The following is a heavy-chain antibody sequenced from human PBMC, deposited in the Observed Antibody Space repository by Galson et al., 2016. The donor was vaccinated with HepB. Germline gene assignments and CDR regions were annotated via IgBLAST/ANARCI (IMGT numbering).Heavy chain of an antibody. V-gene: IGHV4-4*02. J-gene: IGHJ4*02. Sequence: SETLSLTCAVSGVSIDIGYWWSWVRQTPGKGLEWIGEMHPSGQSNYNPSLKSRVSISVDRSKSQFSLELTSVTAADTAVYFCAASSGWRRLDFWGQGTLVTVSS. CDR3: AASSGWRRLDF. CDR2: MHPSGQS. CDR1: GVSIDIGYW. D-gene: IGHD6-19*01.